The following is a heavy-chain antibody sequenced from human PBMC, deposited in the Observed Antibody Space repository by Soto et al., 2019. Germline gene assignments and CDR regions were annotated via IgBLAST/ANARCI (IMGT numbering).Heavy chain of an antibody. D-gene: IGHD3-22*01. V-gene: IGHV3-23*01. CDR3: AKDSHYYDSSGYFYPFFDY. J-gene: IGHJ4*02. CDR1: GFTFSSYA. Sequence: PGGPLRLSCAASGFTFSSYAMSWVRQAPGKGLEWVSAISGSGGSTYYADSVKGRFTISRDNSKNTLYLQMNSLRAEDTAVYYCAKDSHYYDSSGYFYPFFDYWGQGTLVTVSS. CDR2: ISGSGGST.